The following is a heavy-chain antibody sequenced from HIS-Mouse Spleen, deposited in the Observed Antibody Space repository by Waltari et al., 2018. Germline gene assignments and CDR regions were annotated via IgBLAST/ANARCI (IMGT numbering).Heavy chain of an antibody. CDR1: GYTFTGYY. D-gene: IGHD1-26*01. CDR2: INPNSGGT. J-gene: IGHJ5*02. Sequence: QVQLVQSGAEVKKPGASVKVSCKASGYTFTGYYMHWVRQATGQGLEWMGWINPNSGGTNYAQKFQGRVTMTRDTSISTAYMELGRLRSDDTAVYYCARGSGRWELLLPNWFDPWGQGTLVTVSS. CDR3: ARGSGRWELLLPNWFDP. V-gene: IGHV1-2*02.